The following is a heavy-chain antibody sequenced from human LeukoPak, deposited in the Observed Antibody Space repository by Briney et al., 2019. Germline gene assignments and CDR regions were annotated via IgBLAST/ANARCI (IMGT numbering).Heavy chain of an antibody. Sequence: SETLSLTCTVSGGSISSYYWSWIRQPPGKGLEWIGEINHSGSTNYNPSLKSRVTISVDTSKNQFSLKLSSVTAADTAVYYCARHVSSRKNAFDIWGQGTVVTVSS. D-gene: IGHD6-13*01. CDR2: INHSGST. CDR3: ARHVSSRKNAFDI. CDR1: GGSISSYY. V-gene: IGHV4-34*01. J-gene: IGHJ3*02.